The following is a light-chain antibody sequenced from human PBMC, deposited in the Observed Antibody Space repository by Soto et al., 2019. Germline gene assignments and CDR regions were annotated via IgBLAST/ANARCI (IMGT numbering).Light chain of an antibody. J-gene: IGLJ2*01. V-gene: IGLV2-8*01. CDR1: SSDVGGYEH. CDR3: SSYACSDNMI. CDR2: DVS. Sequence: QSALTQPPSASGSPGQSVTLSCIGSSSDVGGYEHVSWYQQHPGRVPKPLIYDVSKRLSGVPDRFSGSKSGNTASLTVSGLQAEDEADYYCSSYACSDNMIFGGGTKVTVL.